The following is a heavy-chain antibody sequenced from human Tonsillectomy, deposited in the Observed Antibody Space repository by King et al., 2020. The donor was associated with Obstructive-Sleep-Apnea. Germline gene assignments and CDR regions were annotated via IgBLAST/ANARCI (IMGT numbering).Heavy chain of an antibody. CDR3: AREAPWIQIYDARYQWYFDL. J-gene: IGHJ2*01. Sequence: VQLQESGPGLVRPSETLSLSCSVSGGSINNYYWSWIRQPPGKGLEWIGHIYNSGSTKYNPSLKSRVTISVDTSKNQFSLRLTSATAADTAVYYCAREAPWIQIYDARYQWYFDLWGRGTLVAVSS. CDR2: IYNSGST. CDR1: GGSINNYY. V-gene: IGHV4-4*09. D-gene: IGHD5-18*01.